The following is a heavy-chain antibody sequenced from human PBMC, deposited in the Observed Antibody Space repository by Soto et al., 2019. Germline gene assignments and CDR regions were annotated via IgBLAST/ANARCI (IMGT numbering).Heavy chain of an antibody. CDR2: IYSGGST. Sequence: GGSLRLSCAASGFTVSSNYMSRVRQAPGKGLEWVSVIYSGGSTYYADSVKGRFTISRHNSKNTLYLQMNSLRAEDTAVYYCARHYGDYRGNFDYWGQGTLVTVSS. D-gene: IGHD4-17*01. J-gene: IGHJ4*02. V-gene: IGHV3-53*04. CDR1: GFTVSSNY. CDR3: ARHYGDYRGNFDY.